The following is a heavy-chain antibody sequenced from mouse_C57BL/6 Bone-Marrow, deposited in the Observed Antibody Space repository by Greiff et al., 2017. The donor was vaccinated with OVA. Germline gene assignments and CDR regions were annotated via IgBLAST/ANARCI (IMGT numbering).Heavy chain of an antibody. J-gene: IGHJ2*01. D-gene: IGHD1-1*01. CDR2: ISSGGSYT. CDR1: GFTFSSYG. CDR3: ARPGVVGYFDY. V-gene: IGHV5-6*01. Sequence: EVQRVESGGDLVKPGGSLKLSCAASGFTFSSYGMSWVRQTPDKRLEWVATISSGGSYTYYPDSVKGRFTISRDNAKNTLYLQMSSLKSEDTAMYYCARPGVVGYFDYWGQGTTLTVSS.